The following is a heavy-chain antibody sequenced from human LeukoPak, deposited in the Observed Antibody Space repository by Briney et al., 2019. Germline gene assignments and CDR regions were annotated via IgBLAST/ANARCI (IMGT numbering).Heavy chain of an antibody. V-gene: IGHV4-34*01. CDR1: RGSFSGYY. J-gene: IGHJ4*02. D-gene: IGHD6-6*01. CDR2: IDHSGST. CDR3: ARGAARGFDY. Sequence: EPLSPTCAVDRGSFSGYYWSWIRQPPGKVLEWIGEIDHSGSTNYDPSLKSRVSISEDTSKNQFSLKLNSVTAADTALYYCARGAARGFDYWGQGTLVTVSS.